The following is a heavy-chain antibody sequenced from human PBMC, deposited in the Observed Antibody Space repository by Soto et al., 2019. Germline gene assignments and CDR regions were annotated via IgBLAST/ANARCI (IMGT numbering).Heavy chain of an antibody. D-gene: IGHD2-2*01. CDR2: IYESGSA. Sequence: QVQLQESGPGLVKPSETLSLSCSVSGGSISSSRYYWGWIRQPPGKGLEWIGSIYESGSAKYNPSLTSRVTISLATSKNQFYLMLSSVTAADTAVYFCASHWSSIGYCSTGSCSTFDPWGQGTLVTVSS. CDR1: GGSISSSRYY. V-gene: IGHV4-39*01. J-gene: IGHJ5*02. CDR3: ASHWSSIGYCSTGSCSTFDP.